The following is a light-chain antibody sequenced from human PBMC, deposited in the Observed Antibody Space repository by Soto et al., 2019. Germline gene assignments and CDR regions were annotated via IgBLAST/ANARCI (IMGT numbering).Light chain of an antibody. J-gene: IGLJ3*02. Sequence: QSALTQPASVSGSLGQSITISCTGTSGDIGIYNFVSWFQQHPGKAPKLIIYEVTSRPPGISDRFSGSKSGNTASLTISGLQAEDEADYYCTSYTRSSTWVFGGGTKLTVL. CDR3: TSYTRSSTWV. V-gene: IGLV2-14*01. CDR1: SGDIGIYNF. CDR2: EVT.